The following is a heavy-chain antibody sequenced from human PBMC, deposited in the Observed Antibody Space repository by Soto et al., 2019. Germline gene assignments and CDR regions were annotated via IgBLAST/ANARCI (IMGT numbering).Heavy chain of an antibody. CDR1: GYPVTAYY. D-gene: IGHD3-3*01. CDR3: ARGGGVGVAGSAAFDM. J-gene: IGHJ3*02. V-gene: IGHV1-2*02. CDR2: INPATGAA. Sequence: QLHLVQSGAVVKKPGASVTVSCSASGYPVTAYYMHWVRQAPGRGLEWMGGINPATGAAKYTQTFLGRGTRTREAAMSTVFMELSGLTSEDTAVFFCARGGGVGVAGSAAFDMWGQGTVVTVSS.